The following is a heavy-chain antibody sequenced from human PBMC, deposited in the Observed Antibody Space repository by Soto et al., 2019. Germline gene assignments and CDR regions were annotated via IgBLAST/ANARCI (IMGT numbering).Heavy chain of an antibody. CDR3: AKDPPRSALRYFDWLKLDY. CDR2: ISGSGGST. J-gene: IGHJ4*02. CDR1: GLPFSSYA. D-gene: IGHD3-9*01. V-gene: IGHV3-23*01. Sequence: TGGSLILSCAASGLPFSSYAMSWVRQATGKGLEWVSAISGSGGSTYYADSVKGRFTISRDNSKNTLYLQMNSLRAEDTAVYYCAKDPPRSALRYFDWLKLDYWGQGTLVTVSS.